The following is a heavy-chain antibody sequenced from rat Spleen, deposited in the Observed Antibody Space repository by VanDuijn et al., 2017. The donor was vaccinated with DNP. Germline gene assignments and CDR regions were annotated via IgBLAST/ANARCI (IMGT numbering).Heavy chain of an antibody. CDR2: ITGSGDST. D-gene: IGHD2-1*01. CDR1: EFTFNNYW. Sequence: EVQLVESGGGLVQPGGSLKLSCAASEFTFNNYWMNWIRQVPGKGLEWVASITGSGDSTYYPDSVKGRFTISRDNAKSTLYLQMDSLRSEETATYYCARHGEVHLRFAMDAWGQGTSVTVSS. J-gene: IGHJ4*01. CDR3: ARHGEVHLRFAMDA. V-gene: IGHV5-31*01.